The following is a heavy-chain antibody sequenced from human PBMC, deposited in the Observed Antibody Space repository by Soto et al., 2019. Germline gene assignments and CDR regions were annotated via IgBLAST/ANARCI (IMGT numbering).Heavy chain of an antibody. V-gene: IGHV1-3*01. CDR1: GYTFTSYA. J-gene: IGHJ4*02. Sequence: QVQLVQSGAEVKKPGASVKVSCKASGYTFTSYAMHWVRQAPGQRLEWMGWINAGNGNTKYSQKFQGRVTITRDTSASTAYTELSSMRSEDTAVYYCARVIDSSSWYYFDYWGQGTLVTVSS. D-gene: IGHD6-13*01. CDR2: INAGNGNT. CDR3: ARVIDSSSWYYFDY.